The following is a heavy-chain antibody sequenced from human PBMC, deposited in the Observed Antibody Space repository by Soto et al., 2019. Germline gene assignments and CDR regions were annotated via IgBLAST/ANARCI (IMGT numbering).Heavy chain of an antibody. Sequence: GGSLRLSCAASGFTFSSYGMHWVRQAPGKGLECVAVISYDGSNKYYADSVKGRFTISRDNSKNTLYLQMNSLRAEDTAVYYCAKFGGYCSSTSCYTYYYYGMDVWGQGTTVTVSS. D-gene: IGHD2-2*02. J-gene: IGHJ6*02. V-gene: IGHV3-30*18. CDR3: AKFGGYCSSTSCYTYYYYGMDV. CDR2: ISYDGSNK. CDR1: GFTFSSYG.